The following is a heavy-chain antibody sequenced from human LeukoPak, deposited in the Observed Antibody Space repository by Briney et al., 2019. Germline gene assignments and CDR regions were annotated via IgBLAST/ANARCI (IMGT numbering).Heavy chain of an antibody. V-gene: IGHV4-59*08. CDR1: GGSISSYY. D-gene: IGHD1-26*01. J-gene: IGHJ4*02. CDR2: IYYSGST. CDR3: ARRVGASFDY. Sequence: SETLSLTCTVSGGSISSYYWSWIRQPPGKGLEWIGYIYYSGSTNYNPSLKSRVTISVDTSKNQFSLKLSSVTAADTAVYHCARRVGASFDYWGQGTLVTVSS.